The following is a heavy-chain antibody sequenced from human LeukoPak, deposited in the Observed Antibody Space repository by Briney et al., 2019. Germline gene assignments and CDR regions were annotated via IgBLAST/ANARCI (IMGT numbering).Heavy chain of an antibody. J-gene: IGHJ4*02. CDR1: GGSFSGYY. D-gene: IGHD6-13*01. Sequence: PSETLSLTCAVYGGSFSGYYWSWIRQPPGKGLEWIGEINHSGSTNYNPSLKSRVTISVDTSKNQFPLKLSSVTAADTAVYYCAQKRIAAAGIWGTRGVADDYWGQGTLVTVSS. CDR2: INHSGST. V-gene: IGHV4-34*01. CDR3: AQKRIAAAGIWGTRGVADDY.